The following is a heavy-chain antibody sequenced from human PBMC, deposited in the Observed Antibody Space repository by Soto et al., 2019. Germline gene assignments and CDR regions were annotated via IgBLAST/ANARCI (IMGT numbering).Heavy chain of an antibody. CDR2: IIPIFNST. Sequence: QVQLVQSGAEVKTPGSSLKVSCTVSGSRFSNYVISWVRQAPGHGLEWLGRIIPIFNSTQYAQKFQGRVTITADKSTNKASLELSSLRSDDTAVYYWAREGRGKKAGYNGLVSLGYWGQGTLVTVSS. CDR1: GSRFSNYV. J-gene: IGHJ4*02. D-gene: IGHD2-2*02. CDR3: AREGRGKKAGYNGLVSLGY. V-gene: IGHV1-69*06.